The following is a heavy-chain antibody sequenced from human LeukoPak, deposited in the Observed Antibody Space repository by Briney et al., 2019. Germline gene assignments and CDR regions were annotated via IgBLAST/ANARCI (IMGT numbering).Heavy chain of an antibody. CDR3: AREGSGYDKTFDY. D-gene: IGHD5-12*01. CDR1: GYTFTGYY. CDR2: INPNSGGT. Sequence: ASVKVSCKASGYTFTGYYMHWLRQAPGQGLEWMGRINPNSGGTNYAQKFQGRVTMTRDTSISTAYMELSRLRSDDTAVYYCAREGSGYDKTFDYWGQGTLVTVSS. J-gene: IGHJ4*02. V-gene: IGHV1-2*06.